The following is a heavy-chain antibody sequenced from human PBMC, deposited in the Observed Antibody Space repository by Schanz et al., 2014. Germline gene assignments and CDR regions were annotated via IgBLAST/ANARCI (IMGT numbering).Heavy chain of an antibody. D-gene: IGHD3-3*01. CDR1: GFAFSSFA. CDR3: VRDSFFAFDY. CDR2: ISGSGGST. J-gene: IGHJ4*02. Sequence: EVQLVESGGGLVKPGGSLRLSCVASGFAFSSFAMTWVRQAPGRGLEWVSAISGSGGSTYYADSVKGRFTMSRDNAKNSVFLQMNSLRAEDTAVYYCVRDSFFAFDYWGQGTLGTVSS. V-gene: IGHV3-23*04.